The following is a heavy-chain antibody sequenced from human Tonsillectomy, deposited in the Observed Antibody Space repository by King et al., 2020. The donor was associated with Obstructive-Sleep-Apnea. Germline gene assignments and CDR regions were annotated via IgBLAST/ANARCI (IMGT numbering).Heavy chain of an antibody. CDR1: GFTFSSYA. CDR2: ISYDGSNK. V-gene: IGHV3-30*04. CDR3: ARANQDITTVVISH. J-gene: IGHJ4*02. Sequence: VQLVESGGGVVQPGRSLRLSCAASGFTFSSYAMHWVRQAPGKGLEWVAVISYDGSNKYYADSVKGRFTISRDNSKNTLYLQMNSLRAEDTAVYYCARANQDITTVVISHWGQGTLVTVSS. D-gene: IGHD4-23*01.